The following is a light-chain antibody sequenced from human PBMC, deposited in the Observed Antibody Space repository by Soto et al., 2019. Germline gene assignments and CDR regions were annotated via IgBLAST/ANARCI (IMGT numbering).Light chain of an antibody. CDR3: SSYTNISTLV. CDR2: EVS. J-gene: IGLJ2*01. V-gene: IGLV2-14*01. Sequence: QSVLTQPASVSGSPRQSITISRTGTSSDVGGYNIVSWYQHHPGKAPRLMISEVSNRPSGVSNRFSGSKSGNTASLTISGLQAEDEADYYCSSYTNISTLVFGGGTKLTVL. CDR1: SSDVGGYNI.